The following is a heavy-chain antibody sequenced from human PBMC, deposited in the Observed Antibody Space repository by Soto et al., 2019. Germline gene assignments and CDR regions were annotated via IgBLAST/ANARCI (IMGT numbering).Heavy chain of an antibody. CDR3: VVDTSGLLDY. V-gene: IGHV3-33*03. CDR2: IWYDGNKK. J-gene: IGHJ4*02. Sequence: QVHLVESEGGVVQPGRSLRLSCAASGFTFSSYGMHWVRQAPGKGLEWVAVIWYDGNKKYYGDSVRGRFTISRDNSKNTLYLEMNSLRAEDTAVYYCVVDTSGLLDYWGQGTLVTVSS. CDR1: GFTFSSYG. D-gene: IGHD3-22*01.